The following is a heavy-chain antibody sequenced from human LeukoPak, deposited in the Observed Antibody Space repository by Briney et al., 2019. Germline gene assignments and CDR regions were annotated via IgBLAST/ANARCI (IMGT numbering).Heavy chain of an antibody. V-gene: IGHV4-59*11. J-gene: IGHJ4*02. CDR2: IYYSGST. Sequence: SETLSLTCTVSGGSISSHCWSWIRQPPGKGLEWLGYIYYSGSTNYNPSLKSRVTISVDTSKNQFSLKLSSVTAADTAVYYCARLFRWDRKYYFDYWGQGTLVTVSS. CDR1: GGSISSHC. D-gene: IGHD1-14*01. CDR3: ARLFRWDRKYYFDY.